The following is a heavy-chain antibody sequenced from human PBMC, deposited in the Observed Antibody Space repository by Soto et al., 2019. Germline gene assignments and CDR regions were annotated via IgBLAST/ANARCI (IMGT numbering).Heavy chain of an antibody. CDR2: TRNKANSYRT. V-gene: IGHV3-72*01. Sequence: PGGSLRLSCAASGFTFSDHYMDWVRQAPGKGLEWVGRTRNKANSYRTEYAASVKGRFTISRDLSTNSLYLQMNSLKTEDTAVYFCARAEVLVVRDKYYFDYWGQGTLVTVSS. CDR1: GFTFSDHY. CDR3: ARAEVLVVRDKYYFDY. J-gene: IGHJ4*02. D-gene: IGHD2-8*01.